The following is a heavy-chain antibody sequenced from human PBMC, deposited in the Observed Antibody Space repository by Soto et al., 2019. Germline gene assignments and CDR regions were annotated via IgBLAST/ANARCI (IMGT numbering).Heavy chain of an antibody. CDR1: EGPFRNNP. V-gene: IGHV1-69*02. CDR2: IFPLTDIP. J-gene: IGHJ4*02. Sequence: QVQLVQSGTEVKKPGSSVKFSCKASEGPFRNNPINWVRQAPGQGLEWMGSIFPLTDIPDYAQNFQARLTISADKSTSTAYMELSSLTSDDTAMYFCARGPLVVLNYFESWGQGTLVTVSS. CDR3: ARGPLVVLNYFES.